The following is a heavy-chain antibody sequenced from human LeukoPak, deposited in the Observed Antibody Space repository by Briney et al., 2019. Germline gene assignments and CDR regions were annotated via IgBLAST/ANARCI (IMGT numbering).Heavy chain of an antibody. CDR2: INPSGGST. Sequence: ASVKVSCKASGYTFTSYYMHWVRQAPGQGLEWMGMINPSGGSTSYAQKFQGRVTMTRDTSTSTVYMELSSLRSEDTAVYYCARSIAVAGTVDYWGQGTLVTVSS. V-gene: IGHV1-46*01. CDR1: GYTFTSYY. D-gene: IGHD6-19*01. CDR3: ARSIAVAGTVDY. J-gene: IGHJ4*02.